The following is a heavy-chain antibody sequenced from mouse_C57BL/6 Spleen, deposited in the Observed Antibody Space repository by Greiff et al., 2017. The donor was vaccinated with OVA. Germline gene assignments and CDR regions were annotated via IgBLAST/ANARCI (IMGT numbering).Heavy chain of an antibody. CDR1: GFNIKDYY. Sequence: EVQLQQSGAELVKPGASVKLSCTASGFNIKDYYMHWVKQRTEQGLEWIGRIDPEDGDTKYAPKFQGKATITADTSSNTAYLQLSSLTSEDTAVYYCAPYSNYVLSFAYWGQGTLVTVSA. CDR2: IDPEDGDT. CDR3: APYSNYVLSFAY. V-gene: IGHV14-2*01. J-gene: IGHJ3*01. D-gene: IGHD2-5*01.